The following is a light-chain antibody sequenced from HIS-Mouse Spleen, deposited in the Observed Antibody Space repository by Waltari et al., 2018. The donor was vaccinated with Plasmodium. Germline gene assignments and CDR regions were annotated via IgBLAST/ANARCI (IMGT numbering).Light chain of an antibody. V-gene: IGKV3-15*01. CDR2: GAS. Sequence: EIVMTQSPATLSVSPGERATLSCRASQRVSINLAWYQQKPGQAPRLLIYGASTRATGSPARFSGSGSGTEFTLTISSLQSEDFAVYYCQQYNNWSFTFGPGTKVDIK. CDR3: QQYNNWSFT. CDR1: QRVSIN. J-gene: IGKJ3*01.